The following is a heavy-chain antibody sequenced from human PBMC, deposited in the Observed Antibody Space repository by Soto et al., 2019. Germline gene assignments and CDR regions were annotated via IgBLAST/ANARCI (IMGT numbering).Heavy chain of an antibody. J-gene: IGHJ6*03. D-gene: IGHD6-13*01. V-gene: IGHV3-23*01. CDR1: GFTFSSYA. CDR3: AKAGHYSSSWIGGSMARDYYYMDV. Sequence: GGSLRLSCAASGFTFSSYAMSWVRQAPGKGLEWVSAISGSGGSTYYADSVKGRFTISRDNSKNTLYLQMNSLRAEDTAVYYCAKAGHYSSSWIGGSMARDYYYMDVWGKGTTVTVSS. CDR2: ISGSGGST.